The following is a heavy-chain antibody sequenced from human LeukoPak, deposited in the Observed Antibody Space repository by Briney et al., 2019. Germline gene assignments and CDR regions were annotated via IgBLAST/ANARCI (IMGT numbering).Heavy chain of an antibody. V-gene: IGHV1-58*02. J-gene: IGHJ4*02. Sequence: SVKVSCKASGFTFTSSAIQWVRQSRGQRLEWIGWIVVGSGNTNYAQKFQERVTITRDMSTSTAYMELSSLRSEDTAVYYCAATLGYCSGGSCFALPDYWGLGTLVTVSS. CDR1: GFTFTSSA. CDR3: AATLGYCSGGSCFALPDY. CDR2: IVVGSGNT. D-gene: IGHD2-15*01.